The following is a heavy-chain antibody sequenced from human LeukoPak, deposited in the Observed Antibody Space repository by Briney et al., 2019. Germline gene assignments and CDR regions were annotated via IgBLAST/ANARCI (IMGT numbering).Heavy chain of an antibody. CDR3: ARSGGPRYSPPENAFDI. V-gene: IGHV3-33*01. CDR1: GFTFSSYG. D-gene: IGHD3-9*01. Sequence: AGGSLRLSCAASGFTFSSYGMHWVRQAPGKGLEWVAVIWYDGSNKYYADSVKGRFTISRDNSKNTLYLQMNSLGAEDTAVYYCARSGGPRYSPPENAFDIWGQGTMVTVSS. J-gene: IGHJ3*02. CDR2: IWYDGSNK.